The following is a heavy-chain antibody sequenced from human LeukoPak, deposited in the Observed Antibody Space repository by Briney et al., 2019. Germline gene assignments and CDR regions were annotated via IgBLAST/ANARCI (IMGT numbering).Heavy chain of an antibody. Sequence: NTGESLKISCKGSGYSFTSYWIGWVRQMPGKGLEWMGIIYPGDSDTRYSPSFQGQVTISADKSISTAYLQWSSLKASDTAMYYCARLLGVGATIGLRDYYYYMDVWGKGTTVTVSS. D-gene: IGHD1-26*01. J-gene: IGHJ6*03. CDR3: ARLLGVGATIGLRDYYYYMDV. V-gene: IGHV5-51*01. CDR2: IYPGDSDT. CDR1: GYSFTSYW.